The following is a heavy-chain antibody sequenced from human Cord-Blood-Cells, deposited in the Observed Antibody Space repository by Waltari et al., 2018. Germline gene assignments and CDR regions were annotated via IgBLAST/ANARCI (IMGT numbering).Heavy chain of an antibody. CDR3: ARGWGHIVVVTAPYFDY. V-gene: IGHV3-30*04. Sequence: QVQLVESGGGVVQPGRSLRLSCAASGFTFSSYAMHWFRPAPGKGLEWVAVISYDGSNKYYADSVKGRFTISRDNSKNTLYLQMNSLRAEDTAVYYCARGWGHIVVVTAPYFDYWGQGTLVTVSS. CDR2: ISYDGSNK. J-gene: IGHJ4*02. CDR1: GFTFSSYA. D-gene: IGHD2-21*02.